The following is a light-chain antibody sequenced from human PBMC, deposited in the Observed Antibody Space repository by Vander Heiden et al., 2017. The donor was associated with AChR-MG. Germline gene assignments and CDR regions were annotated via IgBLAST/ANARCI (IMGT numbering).Light chain of an antibody. V-gene: IGLV3-1*01. CDR3: QAWDSSTAV. CDR2: QDS. Sequence: SYELTQPPLVSVSPGPTASITCSGDKLGDKYACWHQQKPGQSPVLVIYQDSKRPSGIPERFSGSNSGNTATLTISGTQAMDEADYYCQAWDSSTAVFGGGTKLTVL. CDR1: KLGDKY. J-gene: IGLJ2*01.